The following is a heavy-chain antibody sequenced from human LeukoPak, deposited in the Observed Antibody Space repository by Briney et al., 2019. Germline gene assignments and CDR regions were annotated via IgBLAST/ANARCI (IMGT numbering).Heavy chain of an antibody. CDR2: IYYSGST. Sequence: SETLSLTCTVSGGSISSYYWSWIRQPPGKGLEWIGYIYYSGSTNYNPSLKSRVTISQDTSKNQVSLKLSSVTAADTAVYYCARDPRYSSSAHVFDIWGQGTMVTVSS. V-gene: IGHV4-59*12. CDR3: ARDPRYSSSAHVFDI. D-gene: IGHD6-6*01. CDR1: GGSISSYY. J-gene: IGHJ3*02.